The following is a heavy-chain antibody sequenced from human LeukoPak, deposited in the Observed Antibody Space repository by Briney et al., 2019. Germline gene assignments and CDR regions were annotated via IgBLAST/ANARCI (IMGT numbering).Heavy chain of an antibody. J-gene: IGHJ4*02. Sequence: PGGSLRLSCAASGFIVSSNYMTWVRQAPGKGLEWVSSISSSSSYIYYADSVKGRFAISRDNAKNSLYLQMNSLRAEDTAVYYCARDRLVRLVVTTVTNGVTWGQGTLVTVSS. D-gene: IGHD4-17*01. CDR3: ARDRLVRLVVTTVTNGVT. CDR2: ISSSSSYI. CDR1: GFIVSSNY. V-gene: IGHV3-21*01.